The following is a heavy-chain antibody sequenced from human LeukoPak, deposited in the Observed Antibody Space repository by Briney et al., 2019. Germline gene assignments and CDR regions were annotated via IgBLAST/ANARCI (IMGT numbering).Heavy chain of an antibody. Sequence: PGGSLRLPCAASGFTFSSYAMSWVRQAPGKGLEWVSAISGSGGSTYYADSVKGRFTISRDNSKNTLYLQMNSLRAEDTAVYYCAKGPGSGIRGNWFDPWGQGTLVTVSS. CDR3: AKGPGSGIRGNWFDP. D-gene: IGHD2-15*01. V-gene: IGHV3-23*01. CDR2: ISGSGGST. J-gene: IGHJ5*02. CDR1: GFTFSSYA.